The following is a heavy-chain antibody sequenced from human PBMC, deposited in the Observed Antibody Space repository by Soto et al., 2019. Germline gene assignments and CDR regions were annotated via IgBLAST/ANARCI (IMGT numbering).Heavy chain of an antibody. CDR3: ARNPAADTNWFDS. CDR1: GGTFSSYA. CDR2: IIPIFGTA. Sequence: SVKVSCKASGGTFSSYAISWVRQAPGQGLEWMGGIIPIFGTANYAQKFQGRVTITADESTSTAYMELSSLRSEDTAVYYCARNPAADTNWFDSWGQGTLVTVSS. J-gene: IGHJ5*01. V-gene: IGHV1-69*13. D-gene: IGHD6-13*01.